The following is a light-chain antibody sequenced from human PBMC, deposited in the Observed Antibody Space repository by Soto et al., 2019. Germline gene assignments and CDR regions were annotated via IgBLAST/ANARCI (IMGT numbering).Light chain of an antibody. CDR2: DTS. J-gene: IGKJ1*01. V-gene: IGKV3-20*01. Sequence: ETVLTQSPGTLSLSPGERATVSCRASQSVGGSSLAWYQQRPGQAPRLLIYDTSKRATGIPDRFSGSGSGTDFTLTISRLEPEDFAAYYCQHYNSYSGAFGQGTKVELK. CDR1: QSVGGSS. CDR3: QHYNSYSGA.